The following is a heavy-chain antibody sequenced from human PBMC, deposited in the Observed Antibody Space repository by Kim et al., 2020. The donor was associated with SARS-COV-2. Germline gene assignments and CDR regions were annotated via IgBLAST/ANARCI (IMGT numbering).Heavy chain of an antibody. CDR3: ATDTGTTVYYYGIDV. J-gene: IGHJ6*02. CDR2: ISSNSSYI. Sequence: GGSLRLSCAASGFTFSSYSMNWVRQAPGKGLEWVSSISSNSSYIYYADSVKGRFTISRDNANNSLYLQMNSLRAEDTAVYYCATDTGTTVYYYGIDVWGQGTTVTVSS. CDR1: GFTFSSYS. V-gene: IGHV3-21*01. D-gene: IGHD4-17*01.